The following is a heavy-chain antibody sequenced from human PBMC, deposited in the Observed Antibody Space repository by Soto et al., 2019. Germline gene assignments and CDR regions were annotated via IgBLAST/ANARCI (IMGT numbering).Heavy chain of an antibody. CDR2: TGTTGDT. D-gene: IGHD2-15*01. V-gene: IGHV3-13*01. Sequence: EVQLVESGGGLVQPGGSLRLSCAASGFTFRSYDMHWVRQATGKGLEWVSGTGTTGDTYYAGSVKGRFTVSREDAKSSLYLQRNSLRAEDTAVYYCARWPAGSAFDFWGQGILVTVSS. CDR1: GFTFRSYD. CDR3: ARWPAGSAFDF. J-gene: IGHJ4*02.